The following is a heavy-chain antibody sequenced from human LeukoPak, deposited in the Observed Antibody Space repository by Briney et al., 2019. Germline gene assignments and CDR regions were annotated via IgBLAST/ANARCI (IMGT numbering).Heavy chain of an antibody. D-gene: IGHD4-11*01. V-gene: IGHV4-30-4*08. J-gene: IGHJ4*02. CDR2: IYYSGTT. CDR1: GGSISSADYY. CDR3: ARDSSPFDY. Sequence: KPSQTLSRTCTVSGGSISSADYYWTWIRQPPGKGLEWIGYIYYSGTTYYNPSLKSRVTISLDTSKNQFSLKLSSVTAADTAVYYCARDSSPFDYWGQGTLVTVSS.